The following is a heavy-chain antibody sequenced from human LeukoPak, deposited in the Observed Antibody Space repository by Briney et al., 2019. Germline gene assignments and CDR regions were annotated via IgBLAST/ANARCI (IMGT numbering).Heavy chain of an antibody. Sequence: PGGSLRLSCAASGFTLSSSNMHWVRQAPGKGLEWVAYLRHDRTTEYYADSVKGRFTISRDNAKNSLYLQMNSLRAEDTAVYYCARDFRGRSDLWGQGTLVTVSS. CDR3: ARDFRGRSDL. D-gene: IGHD3-3*01. CDR2: LRHDRTTE. V-gene: IGHV3-30*02. J-gene: IGHJ4*02. CDR1: GFTLSSSN.